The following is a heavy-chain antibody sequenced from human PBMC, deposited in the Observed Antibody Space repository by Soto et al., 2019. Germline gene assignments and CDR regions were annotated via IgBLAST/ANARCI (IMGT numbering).Heavy chain of an antibody. CDR3: ARGVSNYDFWSGYSHYYYYMDV. CDR2: INHSGST. V-gene: IGHV4-39*07. CDR1: NGSISNPIYY. J-gene: IGHJ6*03. Sequence: PSETLSLTCTVSNGSISNPIYYWGWMRQPPGKGLEWIGEINHSGSTNYNPSLKSRVTISVDTSKSQFSLKLSSVTAADTAIYYCARGVSNYDFWSGYSHYYYYMDVWGKGTTVTVSS. D-gene: IGHD3-3*01.